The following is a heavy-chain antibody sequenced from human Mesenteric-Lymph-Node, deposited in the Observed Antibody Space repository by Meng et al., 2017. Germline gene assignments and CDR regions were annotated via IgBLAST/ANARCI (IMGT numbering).Heavy chain of an antibody. CDR3: ATDSGGSPFDY. V-gene: IGHV3-30*07. D-gene: IGHD3-16*01. J-gene: IGHJ4*02. CDR1: GYTFSSYA. CDR2: ISYDGSNK. Sequence: GESLKISCAASGYTFSSYAMHWVRQAPGKGLEWVAVISYDGSNKYYVDSVKGRFTISRDNSQNTLYLQMNSLRADDTAVYYCATDSGGSPFDYWGQGTLVTVSS.